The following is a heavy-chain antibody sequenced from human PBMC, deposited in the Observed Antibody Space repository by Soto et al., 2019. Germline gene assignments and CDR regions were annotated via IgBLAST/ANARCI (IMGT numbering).Heavy chain of an antibody. Sequence: QVQLVQSGAEVKKPGASVKVSCKASGYTFTSYGISWVRQAPGQGLEWMGWNSAYNGNTNYAQKLQGRVTMTTDTSTSTAYRELRSLRSDDTAVYYCARDMITFGGVIDHDAFDIWGQGTMVTVSS. CDR2: NSAYNGNT. J-gene: IGHJ3*02. CDR3: ARDMITFGGVIDHDAFDI. CDR1: GYTFTSYG. V-gene: IGHV1-18*01. D-gene: IGHD3-16*02.